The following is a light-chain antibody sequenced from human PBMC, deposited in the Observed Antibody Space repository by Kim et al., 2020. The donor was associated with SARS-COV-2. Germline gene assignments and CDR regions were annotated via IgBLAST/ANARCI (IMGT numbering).Light chain of an antibody. CDR3: QQCISSPLT. V-gene: IGKV3D-20*02. J-gene: IGKJ4*01. Sequence: EVVLTQSPVTLSLSPGERAALSCRASHNVGHYLVWYQQKPAQAPRRLIYDASIRAAGIPDRFSGSGSGTDFTLTISRVETEDFAVYYCQQCISSPLTFGGGTKVDIK. CDR2: DAS. CDR1: HNVGHY.